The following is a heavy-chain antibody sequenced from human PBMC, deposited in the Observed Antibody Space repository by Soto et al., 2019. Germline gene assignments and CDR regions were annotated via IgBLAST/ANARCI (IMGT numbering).Heavy chain of an antibody. CDR3: AKSIYGDYAWVYYGMDV. V-gene: IGHV3-30*18. CDR1: GFTFSSYG. J-gene: IGHJ6*02. D-gene: IGHD4-17*01. Sequence: GGSLRLSCAASGFTFSSYGMHWVRQAPGKGLEWVAVKSYDGSNKYYADSVKGRFTISRDNSKNTLYLQMNSLRAEDTAVYYCAKSIYGDYAWVYYGMDVWGQGTTVTVSS. CDR2: KSYDGSNK.